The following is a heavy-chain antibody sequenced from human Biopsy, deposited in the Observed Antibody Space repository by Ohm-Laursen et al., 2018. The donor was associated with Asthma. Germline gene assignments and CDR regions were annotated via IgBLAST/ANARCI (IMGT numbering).Heavy chain of an antibody. Sequence: SSLRLSCAAPGFSFSNFAIHWVRQAPGKGLEWVGVISKDASTQDYADSVKGRFTMARGNSKNTLDLQMNSLREEDTAVYYCVRDGTDDAFDIWGQGTVVSVSS. CDR3: VRDGTDDAFDI. CDR2: ISKDASTQ. V-gene: IGHV3-30*01. CDR1: GFSFSNFA. J-gene: IGHJ3*02. D-gene: IGHD1-1*01.